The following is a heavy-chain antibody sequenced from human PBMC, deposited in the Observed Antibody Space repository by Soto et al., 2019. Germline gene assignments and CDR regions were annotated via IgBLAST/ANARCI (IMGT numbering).Heavy chain of an antibody. Sequence: SVKVSCKASGGTFSSYAISWVRQAPGQGLEWMGGIIPIFGTANYAQKFQGRVTITADESTSTAYMELSSLRSEDTAVYYCARDVGVAAAGSIPYSSGLYWGQGTLVTVSS. V-gene: IGHV1-69*13. D-gene: IGHD6-13*01. CDR1: GGTFSSYA. CDR2: IIPIFGTA. CDR3: ARDVGVAAAGSIPYSSGLY. J-gene: IGHJ4*02.